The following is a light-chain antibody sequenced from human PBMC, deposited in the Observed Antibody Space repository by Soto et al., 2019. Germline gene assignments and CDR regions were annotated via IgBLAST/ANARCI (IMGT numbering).Light chain of an antibody. Sequence: QSVLTQPPSVSGAPGQRVTISCTGSSSNIGAGYDVHWYQQLPGTAPKLLIYGNSNRPSGVPDRFSGSKSGTSASLAITGLQAEDEADYYCCSYAGSYPVVFGGGTQLTVL. V-gene: IGLV1-40*01. CDR2: GNS. J-gene: IGLJ2*01. CDR3: CSYAGSYPVV. CDR1: SSNIGAGYD.